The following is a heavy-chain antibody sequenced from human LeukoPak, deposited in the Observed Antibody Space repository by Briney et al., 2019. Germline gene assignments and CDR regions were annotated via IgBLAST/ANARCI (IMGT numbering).Heavy chain of an antibody. CDR2: RHYSGIT. CDR3: ARYPYSDSGVWQAFDY. D-gene: IGHD5-12*01. J-gene: IGHJ4*02. CDR1: GGSISSGSHY. V-gene: IGHV4-39*01. Sequence: SETLSLTCIVSGGSISSGSHYWGWIRQPPGKGLEWTGSRHYSGITYYNPSLTSRVTISVDTSKNQFSLRLTSVTAADTAVYYCARYPYSDSGVWQAFDYWGQGTLVTVSS.